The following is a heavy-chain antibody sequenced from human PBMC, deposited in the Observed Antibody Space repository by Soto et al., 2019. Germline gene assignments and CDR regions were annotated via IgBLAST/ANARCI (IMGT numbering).Heavy chain of an antibody. CDR1: GYTFTSYG. CDR3: ARAPRGYCSSTSCWRFDP. D-gene: IGHD2-2*01. V-gene: IGHV1-18*01. CDR2: ISAYNGNT. J-gene: IGHJ5*02. Sequence: ASVKVSCKASGYTFTSYGISWVRQAPGQGLEWMGWISAYNGNTNYAQKLQGRVTMTTDTSTSTAYMELRSLRSGDTAVYYCARAPRGYCSSTSCWRFDPWGQGTLVTVSS.